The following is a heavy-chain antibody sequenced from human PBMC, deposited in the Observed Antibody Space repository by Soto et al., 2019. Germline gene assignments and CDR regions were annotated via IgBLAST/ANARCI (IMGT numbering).Heavy chain of an antibody. CDR2: ISGSGGST. CDR1: GFTFSSYA. D-gene: IGHD3-16*02. CDR3: AKAGDMITFGGVIVMGAYYFDY. Sequence: PGGSLRLSCAASGFTFSSYAMSWVRQAPGKGLEWVSAISGSGGSTYYADSVKGRFTISRDNSKNTLYLQMNSLRAEDTAVYYCAKAGDMITFGGVIVMGAYYFDYWGQGTLVTVSS. V-gene: IGHV3-23*01. J-gene: IGHJ4*02.